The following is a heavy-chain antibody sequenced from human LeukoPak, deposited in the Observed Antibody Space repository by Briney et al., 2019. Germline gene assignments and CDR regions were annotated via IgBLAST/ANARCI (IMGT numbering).Heavy chain of an antibody. D-gene: IGHD3-10*01. CDR2: FDPEDGET. CDR3: ATRPNTGYYYYVDV. V-gene: IGHV1-24*01. CDR1: GYTLTELS. J-gene: IGHJ6*03. Sequence: GASVKVSCKVSGYTLTELSMHWVRQAPGKGLEWMGGFDPEDGETIYAQKFQGRVTMTEDTSTDTAYMELSSLRSEDTAVYYCATRPNTGYYYYVDVWGKGTTVTVSS.